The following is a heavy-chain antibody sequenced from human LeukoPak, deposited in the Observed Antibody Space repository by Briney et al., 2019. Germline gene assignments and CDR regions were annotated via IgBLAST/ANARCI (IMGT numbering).Heavy chain of an antibody. CDR3: ARDLGTTGRPDV. D-gene: IGHD7-27*01. V-gene: IGHV4-30-2*01. Sequence: SETLSLTCTVSGGSISSGGYYWSWIRQPPGKGLEWIGYIYHSGSTYYNPSLKSRVTISVDRTKNQFSLKLSSVTAADTAVYYCARDLGTTGRPDVWGKGTTVTVSS. CDR1: GGSISSGGYY. J-gene: IGHJ6*04. CDR2: IYHSGST.